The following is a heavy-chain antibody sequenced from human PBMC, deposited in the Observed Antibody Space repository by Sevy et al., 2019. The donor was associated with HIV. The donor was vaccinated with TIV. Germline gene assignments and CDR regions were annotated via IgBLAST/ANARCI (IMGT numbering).Heavy chain of an antibody. CDR1: GFTFSSYA. CDR2: ISYDGSNK. V-gene: IGHV3-30-3*01. D-gene: IGHD5-12*01. Sequence: GGSLRLSCAASGFTFSSYAMHWVRQAPGKGLEWVAVISYDGSNKYYADSVKGRFTNSRDNSKNTLYLQMNSLRAEDTAVYYCAKVEMATILVRYYFDYWGQGTLVTVSS. CDR3: AKVEMATILVRYYFDY. J-gene: IGHJ4*02.